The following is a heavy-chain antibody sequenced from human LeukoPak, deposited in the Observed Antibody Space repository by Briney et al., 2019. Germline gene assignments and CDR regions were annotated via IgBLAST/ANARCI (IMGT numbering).Heavy chain of an antibody. D-gene: IGHD4-17*01. CDR1: GGTFSSYA. V-gene: IGHV1-69*13. Sequence: SVKVSCKASGGTFSSYAISWVRQAPGQGLEWMGGIIPIFGTANYAQKSQGRVTITADESTSTAYMELSSLRSEDTAVYYCARVPHRYGDYGGVDYWGQGTLVTVSS. CDR2: IIPIFGTA. CDR3: ARVPHRYGDYGGVDY. J-gene: IGHJ4*02.